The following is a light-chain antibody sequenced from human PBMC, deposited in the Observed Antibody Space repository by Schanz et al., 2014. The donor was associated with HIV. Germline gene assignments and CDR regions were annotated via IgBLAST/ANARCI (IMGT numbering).Light chain of an antibody. V-gene: IGLV2-8*01. Sequence: QSVLTQPPSASGSPGQSVTISCTGTSSDVGGYNYVSWYQQHPGKAPKLMIYEVSDRPSGVPVRFFGSKSGNTASLTISGLQAEDEGKYYCCSYGGSSVVFGGGTKLTVL. CDR2: EVS. CDR3: CSYGGSSVV. CDR1: SSDVGGYNY. J-gene: IGLJ2*01.